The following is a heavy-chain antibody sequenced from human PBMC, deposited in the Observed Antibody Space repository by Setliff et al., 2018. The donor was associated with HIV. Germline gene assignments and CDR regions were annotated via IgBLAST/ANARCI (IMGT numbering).Heavy chain of an antibody. CDR1: GGPFSGYY. CDR3: ARQTRNRYDVLTGYSVL. D-gene: IGHD3-9*01. Sequence: PSETLSLTCAVYGGPFSGYYWSWIRQPPGKGLEWIGEINHSGSTFYTSSLKSRVRISMDKPKNQFSLELTSVTTEDTAVFYCARQTRNRYDVLTGYSVLWGQGILVTVSS. CDR2: INHSGST. J-gene: IGHJ4*02. V-gene: IGHV4-34*01.